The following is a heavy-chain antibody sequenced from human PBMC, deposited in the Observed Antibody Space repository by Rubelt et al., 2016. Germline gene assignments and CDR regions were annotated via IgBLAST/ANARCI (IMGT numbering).Heavy chain of an antibody. CDR1: GGSISSGGYY. Sequence: VQLQESGPGLVKPSQTLSLTCTVSGGSISSGGYYWSWIRQHPGKGLEWIGYIYYSGSTYYNPSLKSRVTISVDTSKNQFSLKLSSVTAADTAVYYCARGVMVRGVTINWFDPWGQGTLVTVSS. V-gene: IGHV4-31*03. CDR2: IYYSGST. J-gene: IGHJ5*02. CDR3: ARGVMVRGVTINWFDP. D-gene: IGHD3-10*01.